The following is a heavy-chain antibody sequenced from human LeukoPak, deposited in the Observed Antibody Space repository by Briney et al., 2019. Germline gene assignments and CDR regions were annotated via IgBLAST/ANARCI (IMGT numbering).Heavy chain of an antibody. CDR1: GYTFTGYY. D-gene: IGHD4-17*01. CDR3: ARDDYGDYVLFDP. J-gene: IGHJ5*02. V-gene: IGHV1-2*02. Sequence: ASVKVSCKASGYTFTGYYMHWVRQAPGQGREWMGWFNPNSGGRNYAQKFQGRVTMTRDTSISIAYMELSRLRSDDTAVYYWARDDYGDYVLFDPWGQGTLVTVST. CDR2: FNPNSGGR.